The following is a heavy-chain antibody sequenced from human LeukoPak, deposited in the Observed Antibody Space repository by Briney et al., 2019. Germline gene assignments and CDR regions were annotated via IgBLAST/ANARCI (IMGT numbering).Heavy chain of an antibody. CDR2: ISVYNGNT. D-gene: IGHD6-6*01. CDR3: ARDHIAVRPGHFDY. CDR1: GYTFTTYG. Sequence: GASVKVSYKASGYTFTTYGINWLRQAPGQGLEWMAWISVYNGNTKYAQKFQGRVTMTTDTSTSTAYMELRSLTSDDTAVYYCARDHIAVRPGHFDYWGQGTLVTVSS. J-gene: IGHJ4*02. V-gene: IGHV1-18*01.